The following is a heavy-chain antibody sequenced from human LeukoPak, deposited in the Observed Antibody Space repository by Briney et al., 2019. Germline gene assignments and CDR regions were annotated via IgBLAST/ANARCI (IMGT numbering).Heavy chain of an antibody. D-gene: IGHD5-12*01. CDR1: GFTFSAYS. J-gene: IGHJ4*02. V-gene: IGHV3-48*01. CDR2: ISSRSFTI. Sequence: GGSLRLSCAASGFTFSAYSMNWVRQAPGKGLDWVSYISSRSFTIYYADSVKGRFTISRDNAKNSLYLEMNSLRAEDTAVYYCAREAFYTSGYDPIDYWGQGTLVTVSS. CDR3: AREAFYTSGYDPIDY.